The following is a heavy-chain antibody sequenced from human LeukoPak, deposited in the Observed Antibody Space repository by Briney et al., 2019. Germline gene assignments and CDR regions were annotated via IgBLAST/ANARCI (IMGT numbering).Heavy chain of an antibody. Sequence: PGGSLRLSCAASGFTVSRHYMSWVRQAPGKGLEWVSLIYSGGSTEYADSVKGRFTISRDTSKNTLYLQMNSLRAEDTAVYYCARDPTGADAFDIWGQGTMVTVSS. J-gene: IGHJ3*02. CDR2: IYSGGST. CDR3: ARDPTGADAFDI. CDR1: GFTVSRHY. V-gene: IGHV3-66*01.